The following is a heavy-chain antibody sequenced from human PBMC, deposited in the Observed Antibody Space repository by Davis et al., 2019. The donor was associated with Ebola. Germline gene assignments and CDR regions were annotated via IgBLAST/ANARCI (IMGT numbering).Heavy chain of an antibody. Sequence: GESLKISCQGSGYSFTNYWIGWVRQAPGQRLEWMGWINAGNGNTKYSQKFQGRVTITRDTSASTAYMELSSLRSEDTAVYYCARDSSGWNWFDPWGQGTLVTVSS. V-gene: IGHV1-3*01. J-gene: IGHJ5*02. CDR1: GYSFTNYW. CDR2: INAGNGNT. CDR3: ARDSSGWNWFDP. D-gene: IGHD3-22*01.